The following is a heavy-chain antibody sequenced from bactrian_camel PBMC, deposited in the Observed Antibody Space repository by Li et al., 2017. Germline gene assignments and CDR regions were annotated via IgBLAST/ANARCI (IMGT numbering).Heavy chain of an antibody. CDR3: ATGEPGVVFGTGALFGC. CDR2: IRRDGTT. CDR1: GYTYSNNY. Sequence: VQLVESGGDLVQPGRSLRVSCAASGYTYSNNYMAWFRQAPGKEREGVAAIRRDGTTSYRDSVKGRFTISRDVAKSTVYLQMNSLKSEDTALYYCATGEPGVVFGTGALFGCWGQGTQVTVS. V-gene: IGHV3S53*01. J-gene: IGHJ6*01. D-gene: IGHD7*01.